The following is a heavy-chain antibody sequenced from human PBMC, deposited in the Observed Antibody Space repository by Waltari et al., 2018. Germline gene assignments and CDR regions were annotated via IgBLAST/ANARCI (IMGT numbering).Heavy chain of an antibody. V-gene: IGHV1-69*04. D-gene: IGHD3-16*02. J-gene: IGHJ4*02. Sequence: QVQLVQSGAEVKKPGSSVKVSCKASGGTFSSYAISWVRQAPGQGLEWMGGIIPILGIATYAQKFQGRVTITADESTSTAYMELSSLRSEDTAVYYCARGAEGGSYRNFDYWGQGTLVTVSS. CDR2: IIPILGIA. CDR3: ARGAEGGSYRNFDY. CDR1: GGTFSSYA.